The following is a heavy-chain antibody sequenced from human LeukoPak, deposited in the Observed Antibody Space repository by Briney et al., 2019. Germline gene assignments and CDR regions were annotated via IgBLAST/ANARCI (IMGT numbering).Heavy chain of an antibody. CDR2: INPNSGGT. CDR1: GYTFTGYY. Sequence: ASVKVSCKASGYTFTGYYMHWVRQAPGQGLEWMGWINPNSGGTNYAQKFQGRVTMTRDTCISTAYMELSRLRSDDTAVYYCARDVSGYGDYLFDYWGQGTLVTVSS. V-gene: IGHV1-2*02. J-gene: IGHJ4*02. D-gene: IGHD4-17*01. CDR3: ARDVSGYGDYLFDY.